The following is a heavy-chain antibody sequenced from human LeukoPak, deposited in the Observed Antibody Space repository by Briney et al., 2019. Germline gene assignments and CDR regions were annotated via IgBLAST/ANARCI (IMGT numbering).Heavy chain of an antibody. D-gene: IGHD3-22*01. CDR2: IYYSGST. V-gene: IGHV4-59*01. CDR3: ARGAYDSSGYYSDY. Sequence: SETLSLTCTVSGGSISSYYWSWIRQPPGKGLEWIGYIYYSGSTNYNPSLKSRVTISVDTSKNQFSLKLSSVTAADTAVYYCARGAYDSSGYYSDYWGQGTLVTVSS. J-gene: IGHJ4*02. CDR1: GGSISSYY.